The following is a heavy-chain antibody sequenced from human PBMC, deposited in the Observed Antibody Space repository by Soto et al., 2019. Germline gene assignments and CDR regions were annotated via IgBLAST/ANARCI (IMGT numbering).Heavy chain of an antibody. Sequence: SETLSLTYTVSGASIRSYYWSWIRQPPGKGLEWIGYIFYSGGTNYNPSLESRVTISVDTSRNQFSLRLNSVTAADTAVYYCASQGWTSGRNWFDPWGQGTLVTVSS. CDR1: GASIRSYY. CDR2: IFYSGGT. J-gene: IGHJ5*02. V-gene: IGHV4-59*01. D-gene: IGHD3-10*01. CDR3: ASQGWTSGRNWFDP.